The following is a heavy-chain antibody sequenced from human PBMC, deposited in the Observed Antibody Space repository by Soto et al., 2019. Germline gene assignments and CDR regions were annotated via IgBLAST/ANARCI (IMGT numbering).Heavy chain of an antibody. CDR2: IKQDGSEK. CDR1: GFTFSSYW. CDR3: AKGLVGAWGYYFDY. D-gene: IGHD1-26*01. J-gene: IGHJ4*02. V-gene: IGHV3-7*05. Sequence: GGSLRLSCAASGFTFSSYWMSWVRQAPGKGLEWVANIKQDGSEKYYVDSVKGRFTISRDNAKNSLYLQMNSLRAEDTAVYYCAKGLVGAWGYYFDYWGQGTLVTVSS.